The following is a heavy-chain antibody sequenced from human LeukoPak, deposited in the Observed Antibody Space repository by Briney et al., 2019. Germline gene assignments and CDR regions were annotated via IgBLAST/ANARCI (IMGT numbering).Heavy chain of an antibody. Sequence: SETLSLTCTVSGGSMSSYYWSWIRQPPGKGLEWIGYIYYSGSTNYNPSLKSRATISVDTSKNQFSLKLSSVTAADTAVYYCARDRGDGDNLPTHFDYWGQGTLVTVSS. CDR2: IYYSGST. CDR1: GGSMSSYY. J-gene: IGHJ4*02. D-gene: IGHD5-24*01. V-gene: IGHV4-59*01. CDR3: ARDRGDGDNLPTHFDY.